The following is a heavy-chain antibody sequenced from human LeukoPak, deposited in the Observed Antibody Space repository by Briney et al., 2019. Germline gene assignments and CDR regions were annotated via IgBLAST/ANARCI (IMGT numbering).Heavy chain of an antibody. CDR2: IIPIFGTA. CDR3: ARPIMITSGNAFDI. D-gene: IGHD3-16*01. Sequence: ASVKVSCKASGGTFSSYAISWVRQAPGQGLEWMGGIIPIFGTANYARKFQGRVTITADKSTSTAYMELSSLRSEDTAVYYCARPIMITSGNAFDIWGQGTMVTVSS. V-gene: IGHV1-69*06. J-gene: IGHJ3*02. CDR1: GGTFSSYA.